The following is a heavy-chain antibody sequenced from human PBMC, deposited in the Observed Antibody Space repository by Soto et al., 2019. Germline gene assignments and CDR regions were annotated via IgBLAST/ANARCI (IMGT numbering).Heavy chain of an antibody. J-gene: IGHJ4*02. CDR2: IYWDDTK. CDR3: AHVSGCVSDQ. V-gene: IGHV2-5*02. D-gene: IGHD1-26*01. CDR1: GFSLSTSAVG. Sequence: QITLKESGPTLVKPTQTLTLTCTFSGFSLSTSAVGVNWLRQPPGKPLEWLALIYWDDTKHYSSSLKNRLTITKDTSKNQVVLTLTNVDPVATATYYCAHVSGCVSDQWGQGTLVTVSS.